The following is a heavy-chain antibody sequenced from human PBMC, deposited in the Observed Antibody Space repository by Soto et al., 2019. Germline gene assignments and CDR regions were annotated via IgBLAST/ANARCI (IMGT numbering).Heavy chain of an antibody. Sequence: GGSLRLSCAASGFTFSNAWMSWVRQAPGKGLEWVGRIKSKTDGGTTDYAAPVKGRFTISRDDSKNKLYLQMNSLKTEDTAVYYCTTDLGDYRYPYDYWGQGTLVTVSS. V-gene: IGHV3-15*01. CDR3: TTDLGDYRYPYDY. D-gene: IGHD4-17*01. CDR1: GFTFSNAW. CDR2: IKSKTDGGTT. J-gene: IGHJ4*02.